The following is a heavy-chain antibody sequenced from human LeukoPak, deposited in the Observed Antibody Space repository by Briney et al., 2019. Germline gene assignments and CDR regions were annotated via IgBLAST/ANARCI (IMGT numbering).Heavy chain of an antibody. CDR1: GYTFSTYW. CDR2: IYPGDSDT. D-gene: IGHD1-26*01. Sequence: GESLKISCKGSGYTFSTYWIGWVRQMPGKGLEYMGIIYPGDSDTRYSPPFQGQVTMSVDKSISTAYLQWSSLKASDTAIYYCAKAQIGATDFDYWGQGTLVTVSS. J-gene: IGHJ4*02. V-gene: IGHV5-51*01. CDR3: AKAQIGATDFDY.